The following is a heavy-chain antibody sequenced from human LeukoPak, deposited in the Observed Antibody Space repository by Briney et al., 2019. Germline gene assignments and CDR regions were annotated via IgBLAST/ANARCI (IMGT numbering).Heavy chain of an antibody. CDR2: INPSGGST. CDR3: ATPPISVDYRGITDY. J-gene: IGHJ4*02. Sequence: ASVKVSCKASGYTFTSYYMHWVRQAPGQGLEWMGIINPSGGSTGYAQKFQGRVTMTRDTSTSTVYMELSSLRSEDTAVYYCATPPISVDYRGITDYWGQGTLVTVSS. D-gene: IGHD3-16*01. V-gene: IGHV1-46*01. CDR1: GYTFTSYY.